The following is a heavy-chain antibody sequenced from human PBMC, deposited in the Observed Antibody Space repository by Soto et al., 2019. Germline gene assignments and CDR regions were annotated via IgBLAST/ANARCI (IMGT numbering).Heavy chain of an antibody. CDR3: AREFSNSPEAFDY. CDR1: GGSVNSDFYY. V-gene: IGHV4-61*01. Sequence: LSLTCTVSGGSVNSDFYYWSWIRQPPGRGLEWIGYIFYTGRTNYNPSLESRVTMSLDTSKNQFSLKLSSVTAADTAVFYCAREFSNSPEAFDYWGQGALVTVSS. D-gene: IGHD1-1*01. J-gene: IGHJ4*02. CDR2: IFYTGRT.